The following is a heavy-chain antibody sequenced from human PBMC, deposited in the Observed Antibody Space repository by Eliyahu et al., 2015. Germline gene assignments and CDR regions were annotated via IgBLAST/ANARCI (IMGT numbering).Heavy chain of an antibody. CDR1: TCGGYY. D-gene: IGHD3-22*01. Sequence: TCGGYYWSWIRQHPGKGLEWIGYIYYSGSTYYNPSLKSRVTISVDTSKNQFSLKLSSVTAADTAVYYCARDKAYYYDSSGYGGRGENWFDPWGQGTLVTVSS. CDR3: ARDKAYYYDSSGYGGRGENWFDP. CDR2: IYYSGST. J-gene: IGHJ5*02. V-gene: IGHV4-31*02.